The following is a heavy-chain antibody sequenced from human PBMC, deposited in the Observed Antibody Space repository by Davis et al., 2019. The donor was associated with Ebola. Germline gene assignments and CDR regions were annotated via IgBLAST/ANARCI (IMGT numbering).Heavy chain of an antibody. CDR2: IYYTGST. CDR1: GGSVSSDTFY. D-gene: IGHD6-19*01. V-gene: IGHV4-61*01. Sequence: SETLPLTCTVSGGSVSSDTFYWSWIRQSPGKGLEWIGYIYYTGSTNYNPSLKSRVTISVDTSKNQFSLKLSSVTAADTAVYYCARQRWGAVAGREGVGLDPWGQGTLVTVSS. J-gene: IGHJ5*02. CDR3: ARQRWGAVAGREGVGLDP.